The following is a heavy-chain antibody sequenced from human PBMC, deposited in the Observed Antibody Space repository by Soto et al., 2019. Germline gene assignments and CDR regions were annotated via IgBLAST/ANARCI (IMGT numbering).Heavy chain of an antibody. CDR3: AKDSQGYYGSGSYYY. D-gene: IGHD3-10*01. V-gene: IGHV3-23*01. J-gene: IGHJ4*02. CDR1: GFTFSSYA. Sequence: GGSLRLSCAASGFTFSSYAMSWVRQAPGKGLEWVSAISGSGGSTYYADSVKGRFTISRDNSKNTLYLQMNSLRAEDTAVYYCAKDSQGYYGSGSYYYWGQGTLVTVSS. CDR2: ISGSGGST.